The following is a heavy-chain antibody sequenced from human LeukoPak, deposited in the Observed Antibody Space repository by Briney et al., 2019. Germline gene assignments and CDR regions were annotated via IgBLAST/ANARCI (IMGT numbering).Heavy chain of an antibody. CDR2: INHSGST. J-gene: IGHJ4*02. CDR1: GGSFSGYY. V-gene: IGHV4-34*01. Sequence: SETLSLTCAVYGGSFSGYYWSWIRQPPGKGLEWIGEINHSGSTNYNPSLKSRVTISVDTSKNQFSLKLSSVTAADTAVYYCARLYDSSGYPGAFDYWGQGTLVTVSS. CDR3: ARLYDSSGYPGAFDY. D-gene: IGHD3-22*01.